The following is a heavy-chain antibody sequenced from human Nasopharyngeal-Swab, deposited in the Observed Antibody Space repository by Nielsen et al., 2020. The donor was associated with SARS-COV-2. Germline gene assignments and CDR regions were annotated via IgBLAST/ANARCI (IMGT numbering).Heavy chain of an antibody. D-gene: IGHD5-12*01. CDR2: ISSRSGYV. CDR1: GFNFSSYS. J-gene: IGHJ6*02. Sequence: GESLKISCAVSGFNFSSYSMSWVRQAPGKGLEWLSSISSRSGYVHYADSLEGRAIISRDNDKNSLYLHINSLRAEDTAVYYCARDRGLLSDYEGDYFNGMDLWGQGTTVTVSS. V-gene: IGHV3-21*01. CDR3: ARDRGLLSDYEGDYFNGMDL.